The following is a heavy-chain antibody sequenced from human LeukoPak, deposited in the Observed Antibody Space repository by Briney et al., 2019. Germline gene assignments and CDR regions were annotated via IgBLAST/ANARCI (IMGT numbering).Heavy chain of an antibody. CDR2: IKQDGSEK. D-gene: IGHD2-2*01. Sequence: PGGSLRLSCAASGFTFSSYWMTWVRQAPGKELEWVANIKQDGSEKYYMDSVKGRFTVSRDDAKNSLYLQMNSLRVEDTAVYYCARDCSSTRCFRGGFDPWGQGTLVIVSS. CDR3: ARDCSSTRCFRGGFDP. J-gene: IGHJ5*02. CDR1: GFTFSSYW. V-gene: IGHV3-7*01.